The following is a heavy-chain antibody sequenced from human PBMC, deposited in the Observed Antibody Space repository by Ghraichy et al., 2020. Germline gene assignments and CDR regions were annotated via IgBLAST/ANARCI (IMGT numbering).Heavy chain of an antibody. J-gene: IGHJ4*02. V-gene: IGHV3-23*01. CDR1: GFTFSSFA. D-gene: IGHD3-3*01. CDR3: AASHHGFWNGFTY. Sequence: GGSLRLSCAASGFTFSSFAMSWVRQAPGKGLEWVSAINSGGDSTYYADSVKGRFTISRDNSKNTLYLQMNGLRDDDTAVYYCAASHHGFWNGFTYWGRGNLVTVSS. CDR2: INSGGDST.